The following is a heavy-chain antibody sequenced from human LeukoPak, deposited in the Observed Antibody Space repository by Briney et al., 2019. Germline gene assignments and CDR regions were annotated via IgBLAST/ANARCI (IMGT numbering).Heavy chain of an antibody. CDR2: ISDSGGST. CDR3: AKSPYGAGDIFDF. CDR1: GFTFSSYA. Sequence: GGSLSLSCAASGFTFSSYAMSWVRQAPGRGLEWVSSISDSGGSTYYTDSVKGRFTISGDNSKNTLYLQMNSLRAEDTAVYYYAKSPYGAGDIFDFRGQGTLVTVSS. V-gene: IGHV3-23*01. J-gene: IGHJ4*02. D-gene: IGHD2-15*01.